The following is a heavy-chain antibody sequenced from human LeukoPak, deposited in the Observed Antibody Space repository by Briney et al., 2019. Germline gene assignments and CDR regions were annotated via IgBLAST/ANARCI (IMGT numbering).Heavy chain of an antibody. Sequence: SETLSLTCAVYGESFSGYYWSWIRQPPGKGLEWIGYIHYSGNTNYNPSLKSRVTISADLAKNQFSLILTSVTAADTAVYYCARQLGNWNDWFDPWGQGTLVTVSS. CDR2: IHYSGNT. CDR3: ARQLGNWNDWFDP. CDR1: GESFSGYY. V-gene: IGHV4-59*08. D-gene: IGHD1-20*01. J-gene: IGHJ5*02.